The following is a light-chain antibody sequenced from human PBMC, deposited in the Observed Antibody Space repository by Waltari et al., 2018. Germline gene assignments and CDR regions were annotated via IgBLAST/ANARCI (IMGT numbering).Light chain of an antibody. CDR1: GGHRNSI. V-gene: IGLV4-60*03. CDR3: ETWDSDTWV. CDR2: IEVSGNF. Sequence: QPVLTQSSSASASLGSSVKLTCTLSGGHRNSIIARHPQQPGKAPRYLMKIEVSGNFKKGSGVPDRFSGSSSGADRHLTISSLHSEDEADYFCETWDSDTWVFGGGTTVTV. J-gene: IGLJ3*02.